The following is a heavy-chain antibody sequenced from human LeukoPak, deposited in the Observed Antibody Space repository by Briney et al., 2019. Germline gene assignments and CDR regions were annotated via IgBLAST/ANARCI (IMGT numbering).Heavy chain of an antibody. CDR3: ARDRGYTQDY. CDR2: IKTDASST. D-gene: IGHD5-12*01. J-gene: IGHJ4*02. Sequence: SRTLSWAAAGFTFSTYWMHWVRQAPGKVLVWVSHIKTDASSTTYADSVKGRFTICTDNAKHTLHLQMNSPRAEDTAVYHCARDRGYTQDYWGQGTLVTVSS. V-gene: IGHV3-74*01. CDR1: GFTFSTYW.